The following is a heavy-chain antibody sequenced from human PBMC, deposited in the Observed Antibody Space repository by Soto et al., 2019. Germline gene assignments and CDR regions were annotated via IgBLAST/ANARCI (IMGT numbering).Heavy chain of an antibody. CDR3: AKPSHSGDYAGYFDS. J-gene: IGHJ4*02. V-gene: IGHV1-24*01. Sequence: SAKFSCQISRHTLTYSSIHRARQSSGKGLEWMGGFDPEGGEAIYAQKWHGRVTVTEDTVTDTAYMELTNLRVEDRAIYYCAKPSHSGDYAGYFDSWGQGTLVPVSS. D-gene: IGHD4-17*01. CDR1: RHTLTYSS. CDR2: FDPEGGEA.